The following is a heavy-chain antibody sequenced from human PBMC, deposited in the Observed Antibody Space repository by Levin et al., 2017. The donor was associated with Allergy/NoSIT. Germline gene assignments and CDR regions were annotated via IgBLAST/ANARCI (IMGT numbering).Heavy chain of an antibody. D-gene: IGHD2-2*01. Sequence: PSQTLSLPCAVYGGSFTGYYWNWIRQPPGKGLEWIGEIHYRGSASYNPSLKSRVTISIDTSKSQFSLRLSSVTAADTAEYFCARGGIGYCNSTSCYEIRANWFDPWGQGTLVTVSS. J-gene: IGHJ5*02. CDR2: IHYRGSA. CDR3: ARGGIGYCNSTSCYEIRANWFDP. V-gene: IGHV4-34*01. CDR1: GGSFTGYY.